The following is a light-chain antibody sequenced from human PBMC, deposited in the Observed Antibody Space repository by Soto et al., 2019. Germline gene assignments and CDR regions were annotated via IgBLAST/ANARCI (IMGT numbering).Light chain of an antibody. Sequence: EIIMTQSPATLSLSPGERATLSCRASQSVSSNNLSWYQQKPGQAPRLLIYGASTRATGIPARFSGSGSGTDFTLTISSLQPEDFAVYYCQQDYNLPWTFGQGTRVGIK. V-gene: IGKV3D-7*01. CDR1: QSVSSNN. CDR3: QQDYNLPWT. J-gene: IGKJ1*01. CDR2: GAS.